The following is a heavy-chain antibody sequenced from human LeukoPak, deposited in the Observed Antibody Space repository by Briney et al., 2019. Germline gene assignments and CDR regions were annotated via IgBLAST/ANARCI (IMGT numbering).Heavy chain of an antibody. CDR3: AGLGVMVLVYQSEP. V-gene: IGHV4-39*07. J-gene: IGHJ1*01. Sequence: SETLSLTCAVSGGSVSSGKYLWGWIRQPPGKELEWSGSISYSGNTDYNPSLKSRVTLSVDTSKNQFSLKLTSVTAADSAVYYCAGLGVMVLVYQSEPWGQGTPVTVSS. CDR1: GGSVSSGKYL. CDR2: ISYSGNT. D-gene: IGHD2-8*01.